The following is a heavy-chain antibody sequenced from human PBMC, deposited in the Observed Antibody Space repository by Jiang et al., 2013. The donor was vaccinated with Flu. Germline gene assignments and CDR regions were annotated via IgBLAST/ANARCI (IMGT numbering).Heavy chain of an antibody. V-gene: IGHV4-59*12. CDR2: IFDGGIT. Sequence: PGLVKPSETLSLTCTVSRAFISGYYWTWIRQPPGKGLEWIGYIFDGGITNYNPSLNSRVTISVDTSKKQISLKLGSVTAADAAVYYCAAIPRNYGYDFDSNWFDSWGQGTLVTVSS. D-gene: IGHD2-2*03. CDR3: AAIPRNYGYDFDSNWFDS. CDR1: RAFISGYY. J-gene: IGHJ5*01.